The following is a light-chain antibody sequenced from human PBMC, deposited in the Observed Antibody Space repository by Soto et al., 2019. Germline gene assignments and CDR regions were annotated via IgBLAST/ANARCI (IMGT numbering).Light chain of an antibody. CDR2: SNN. CDR3: AAWDDSLGWV. Sequence: QSVLTQPPSASGTPGQRVTISCSGSSSNIGSNTVNWYQQLPGTAPKLLIYSNNQRPSGVPDRFSGSKSGTSXSLAISGLQSEDEADYYCAAWDDSLGWVFGGGTKVTVL. V-gene: IGLV1-44*01. J-gene: IGLJ3*02. CDR1: SSNIGSNT.